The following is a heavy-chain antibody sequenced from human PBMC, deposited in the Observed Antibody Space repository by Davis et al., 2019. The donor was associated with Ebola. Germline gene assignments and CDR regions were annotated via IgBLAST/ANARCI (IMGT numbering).Heavy chain of an antibody. Sequence: GGSLRLSCAASGFTFSSYGMHWVRQAPGKGLEWVANIKQDGSEKYYVDSVKGRFTISRDNAKNSLYLQMNSLRAEDTAVYYCAREAGSGWANWFDPWGQGTLVTVSS. CDR2: IKQDGSEK. D-gene: IGHD6-19*01. CDR3: AREAGSGWANWFDP. CDR1: GFTFSSYG. J-gene: IGHJ5*02. V-gene: IGHV3-7*01.